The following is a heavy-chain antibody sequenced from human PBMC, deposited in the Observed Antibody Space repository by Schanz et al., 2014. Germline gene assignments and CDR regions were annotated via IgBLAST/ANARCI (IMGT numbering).Heavy chain of an antibody. CDR3: ARPRFDYGEVDY. Sequence: QVQLVESGGGVVQPGRSLRLSCAASGFTFSSYGMHWVRQAPGKGLEWVSSISHSGGSKYYADSVRGRFTISRDRFQNTLYLRMSSLRAEDTAVYYCARPRFDYGEVDYWGQGTLVTVSS. D-gene: IGHD4-17*01. V-gene: IGHV3-NL1*01. J-gene: IGHJ4*02. CDR1: GFTFSSYG. CDR2: ISHSGGSK.